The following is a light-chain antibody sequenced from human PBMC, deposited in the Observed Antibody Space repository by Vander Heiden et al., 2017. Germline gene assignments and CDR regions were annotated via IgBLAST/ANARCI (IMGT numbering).Light chain of an antibody. Sequence: SYELTQPRSVSVSPGQTARITCSGDALPKQYAYWYQQKPGQAPLLVMHKDSERPSGIPERFSGSSSGTTVTLTISGVQAEDEADYYCQSADSRGTYVVFGGGTKLTVL. CDR3: QSADSRGTYVV. J-gene: IGLJ2*01. CDR1: ALPKQY. CDR2: KDS. V-gene: IGLV3-25*03.